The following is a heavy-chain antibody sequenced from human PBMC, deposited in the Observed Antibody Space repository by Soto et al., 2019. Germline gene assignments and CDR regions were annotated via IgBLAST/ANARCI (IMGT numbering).Heavy chain of an antibody. V-gene: IGHV3-73*02. CDR3: TGTVTTRGMDV. CDR2: IRSKANSYAT. D-gene: IGHD4-4*01. Sequence: EVQLVESGGGLVQPGGSLKLSCAASGFTFSGSAMHWVRQASGKGLEWVGRIRSKANSYATAYAASVKGRFTISRDDSKKTAYLQMNSLKTEDTAVYYCTGTVTTRGMDVWGQGTTVTVSS. CDR1: GFTFSGSA. J-gene: IGHJ6*02.